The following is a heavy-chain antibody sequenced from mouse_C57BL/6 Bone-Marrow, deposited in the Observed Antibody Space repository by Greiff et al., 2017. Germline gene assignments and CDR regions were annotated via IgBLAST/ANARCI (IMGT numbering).Heavy chain of an antibody. CDR2: IHPNSGST. Sequence: QVQLQQPGAELVKPGASVKLSCKASGYTFTSYWMHWVKQRPGQGLEWIGMIHPNSGSTNYNEKFKSKATLTVDKSSSTAYMQLSSLTSEDSAVYYVARNRNPTLRRRWYFDVWGTGTTVTVSS. V-gene: IGHV1-64*01. CDR3: ARNRNPTLRRRWYFDV. D-gene: IGHD1-2*01. J-gene: IGHJ1*03. CDR1: GYTFTSYW.